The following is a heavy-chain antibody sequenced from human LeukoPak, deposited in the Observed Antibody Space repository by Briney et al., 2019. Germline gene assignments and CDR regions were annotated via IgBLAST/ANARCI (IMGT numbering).Heavy chain of an antibody. CDR2: ISYDGSNK. Sequence: GRSLRLSCAASGFTFSSYAMHWVRQAPGKGLEWVAVISYDGSNKYYADSVKGRFTISRDNSKNTLYLQMNSLRAEDTAVYYCARDYQWLVPAEEYDAFDIWGQGTMVTVSS. D-gene: IGHD6-19*01. V-gene: IGHV3-30-3*01. CDR1: GFTFSSYA. J-gene: IGHJ3*02. CDR3: ARDYQWLVPAEEYDAFDI.